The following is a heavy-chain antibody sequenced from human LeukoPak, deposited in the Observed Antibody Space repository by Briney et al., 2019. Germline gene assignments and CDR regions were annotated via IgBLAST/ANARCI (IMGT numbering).Heavy chain of an antibody. CDR1: GFTFSDYD. V-gene: IGHV3-69-1*02. D-gene: IGHD3-16*01. CDR3: GRAFPPLRTSSAGDL. Sequence: GGSLRLSCSASGFTFSDYDMNWVRQAPGKGLEWVSSISGLSTHIYYGDSVMGRFSISRDNAKNSVYLQMNSLGVEDTAIYYCGRAFPPLRTSSAGDLWGQGILVTVSS. J-gene: IGHJ4*02. CDR2: ISGLSTHI.